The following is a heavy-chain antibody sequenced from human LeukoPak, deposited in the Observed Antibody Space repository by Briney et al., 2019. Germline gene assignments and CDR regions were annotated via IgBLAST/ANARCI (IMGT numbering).Heavy chain of an antibody. D-gene: IGHD3-10*01. CDR1: GGSMSHH. CDR3: ARDSGVLWFGELFLSGFDP. J-gene: IGHJ5*02. CDR2: ISHTAST. V-gene: IGHV4-59*11. Sequence: SETLSLTCTVSGGSMSHHWSWIRQSPGKGLEWIGYISHTASTNYNPSLKSRVTLSIDTSKSQLSFQLTSVTAADTAVYYCARDSGVLWFGELFLSGFDPWGQGTLVTVSS.